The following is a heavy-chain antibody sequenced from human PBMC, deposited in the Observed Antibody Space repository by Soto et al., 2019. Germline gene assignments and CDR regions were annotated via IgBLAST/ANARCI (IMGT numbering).Heavy chain of an antibody. J-gene: IGHJ4*02. Sequence: QVQLMESGGDVVQPGRSLRLSCAASGLSVSAFAMHWVRQVPGKGLEWVAVMSRDGSNKFYADSVKGRFTISRDNSQNTLALEMTSLRAEDTAVYYCARRHSNGYDYGLDYWGQGTLVTVSS. CDR3: ARRHSNGYDYGLDY. V-gene: IGHV3-30-3*01. CDR1: GLSVSAFA. D-gene: IGHD5-12*01. CDR2: MSRDGSNK.